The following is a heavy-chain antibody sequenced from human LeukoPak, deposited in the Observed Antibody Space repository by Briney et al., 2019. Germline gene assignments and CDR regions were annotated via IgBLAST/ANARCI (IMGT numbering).Heavy chain of an antibody. CDR3: ARQWVDCSSTSCYLARFDP. CDR1: GGSISSSSYY. CDR2: IYYSGST. D-gene: IGHD2-2*01. J-gene: IGHJ5*02. Sequence: SETLSLTCTVSGGSISSSSYYWGWIRQPPGKGLEWIGSIYYSGSTYYHPSLKSRVTISVDTSKNQFSLKLSSVTAADTAVYYCARQWVDCSSTSCYLARFDPWGQGTLVTVSS. V-gene: IGHV4-39*01.